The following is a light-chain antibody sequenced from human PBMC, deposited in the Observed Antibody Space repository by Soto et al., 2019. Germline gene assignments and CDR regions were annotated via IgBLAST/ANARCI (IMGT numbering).Light chain of an antibody. CDR3: QQASSFPLT. CDR2: SAS. V-gene: IGKV1-12*01. Sequence: DIQMTQSPSSVSASVGDRVTITCRASQDISRWLAWYQQTPGKAPKLLIYSASSLESGVPSRFRGRGSGTDFTLTISSLQPEDFATYYCQQASSFPLTFGGGTKVEIK. CDR1: QDISRW. J-gene: IGKJ4*01.